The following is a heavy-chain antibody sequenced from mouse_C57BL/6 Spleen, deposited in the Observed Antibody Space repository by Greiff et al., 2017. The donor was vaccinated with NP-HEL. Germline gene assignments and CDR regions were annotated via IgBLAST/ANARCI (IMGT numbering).Heavy chain of an antibody. Sequence: VQLQQSGPELVKPGASVKLSCKGSGYTFTSYDINWVKQRPGQGLEWIGWIYPRDGSTKYNEKFKGKATLTVDTSSSTAYMELHSLTSEDSAVYFCASSFYYASPSYFDYWGQGTTLTVSS. V-gene: IGHV1-85*01. D-gene: IGHD1-1*01. J-gene: IGHJ2*01. CDR2: IYPRDGST. CDR3: ASSFYYASPSYFDY. CDR1: GYTFTSYD.